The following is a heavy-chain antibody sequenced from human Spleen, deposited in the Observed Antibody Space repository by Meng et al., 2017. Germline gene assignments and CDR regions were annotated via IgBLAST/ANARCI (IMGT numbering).Heavy chain of an antibody. Sequence: QVQLQQWGAGLLKPSGTLSLTCVVSGGSFSDYYWSWIRQHPGKGLEWIGYIYYSGSTYYNPSLKSLVTISVDTSKNQFSLKLSSVTAADTAVYYCARGNCSGGSCYDYFDYWGQGTLVTVSS. J-gene: IGHJ4*02. CDR1: GGSFSDYY. CDR2: IYYSGST. V-gene: IGHV4-34*01. CDR3: ARGNCSGGSCYDYFDY. D-gene: IGHD2-15*01.